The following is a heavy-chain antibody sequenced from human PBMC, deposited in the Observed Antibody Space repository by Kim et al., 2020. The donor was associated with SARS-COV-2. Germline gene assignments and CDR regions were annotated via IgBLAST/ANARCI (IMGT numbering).Heavy chain of an antibody. CDR3: TSSIVVAGIPNV. Sequence: GGSLRLSCAASGFTFSVSSIHWVRQASGKGLEWVGRIRNKASSYATAYGESVKGRFTISRDDSKNTAYLQMNSLKTEDTAVYYCTSSIVVAGIPNVWGQG. D-gene: IGHD6-19*01. V-gene: IGHV3-73*01. CDR1: GFTFSVSS. CDR2: IRNKASSYAT. J-gene: IGHJ6*02.